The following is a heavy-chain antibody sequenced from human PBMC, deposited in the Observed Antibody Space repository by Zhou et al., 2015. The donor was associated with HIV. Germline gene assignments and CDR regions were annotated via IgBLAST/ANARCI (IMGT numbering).Heavy chain of an antibody. D-gene: IGHD3-10*01. J-gene: IGHJ6*01. CDR1: GGTFNNYA. CDR3: ARGKLLWFGGSGHYVMDV. CDR2: IIPVFGAT. V-gene: IGHV1-69*01. Sequence: LVQSGAEVRKPGSSVKVSCKASGGTFNNYAINWVRQAPGHGLEWMGGIIPVFGATNYAQTFQDRVTIIADESTSTVYMELSSLRSDDTAVYYCARGKLLWFGGSGHYVMDVWGQGTTVTVSS.